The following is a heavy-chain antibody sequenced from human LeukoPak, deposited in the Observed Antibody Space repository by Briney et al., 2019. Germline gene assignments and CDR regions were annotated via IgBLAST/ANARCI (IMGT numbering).Heavy chain of an antibody. D-gene: IGHD5-12*01. V-gene: IGHV4-59*01. CDR1: GGSFSSYY. CDR2: IYYSGST. Sequence: PSETLSLTRTVSGGSFSSYYWSWIRQPPGRGLEWIGYIYYSGSTNYNPSPKSRVTISLDTSKNQFSLKLSSVTAADTAVYYCVRAVGPVGGYDSPWGQETLVTVSS. J-gene: IGHJ5*02. CDR3: VRAVGPVGGYDSP.